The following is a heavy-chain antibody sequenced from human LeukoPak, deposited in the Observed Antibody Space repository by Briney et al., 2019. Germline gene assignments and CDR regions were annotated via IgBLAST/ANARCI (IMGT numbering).Heavy chain of an antibody. CDR2: ISHDGSNK. Sequence: GGSLRLSCAASGFTFSSYAIHWVRQAPGKGLEWVALISHDGSNKYYADSVKGRFTISRDNSKNTLYLQMNSLRAEDTAVYYCARGDLHYHDSTRRGFDIWGQGTMVTVSS. CDR3: ARGDLHYHDSTRRGFDI. D-gene: IGHD3-10*01. J-gene: IGHJ3*02. CDR1: GFTFSSYA. V-gene: IGHV3-30*04.